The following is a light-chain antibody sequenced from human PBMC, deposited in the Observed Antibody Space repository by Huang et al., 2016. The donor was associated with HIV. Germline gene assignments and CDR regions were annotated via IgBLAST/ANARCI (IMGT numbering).Light chain of an antibody. Sequence: DIQMTQSPSSLSASVGDRVTITCRASQGISNSLAWYQQKPGKAPKLLLYAASRLKSGVASRCSGSGSGTDYTLTISSLQPEDVATYYCQQYYSTPPITFGQGTRLEIK. CDR1: QGISNS. J-gene: IGKJ5*01. V-gene: IGKV1-NL1*01. CDR2: AAS. CDR3: QQYYSTPPIT.